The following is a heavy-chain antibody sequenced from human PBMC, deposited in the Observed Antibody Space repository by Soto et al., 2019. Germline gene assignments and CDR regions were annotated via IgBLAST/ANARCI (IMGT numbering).Heavy chain of an antibody. CDR2: ISSNGGRT. CDR1: GFTFSSYG. Sequence: GGSLRLSCAASGFTFSSYGMHWVRQAPGKGLEYVSAISSNGGRTYYANSMKGRFTISRDNSKNTLYLQMGSLRAEDMAVYYCARVLRGQLLEGESYYYYMDVWGKGTTVTVSS. V-gene: IGHV3-64*01. D-gene: IGHD2-2*01. CDR3: ARVLRGQLLEGESYYYYMDV. J-gene: IGHJ6*03.